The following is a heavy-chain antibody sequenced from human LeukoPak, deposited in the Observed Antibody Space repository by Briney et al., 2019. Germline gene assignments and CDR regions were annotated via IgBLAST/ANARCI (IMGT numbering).Heavy chain of an antibody. V-gene: IGHV1-69*13. J-gene: IGHJ3*02. D-gene: IGHD3-3*01. Sequence: SVKVSCKASGGTFSSYAISWVRQAPGQGLEWMGGIIPIFGTANYAQKFQGRVTITADESTSTAYMELSSLRSEDTAVYYCASVKIFGVVIQGDAFDIWGQGTMVTVSS. CDR2: IIPIFGTA. CDR3: ASVKIFGVVIQGDAFDI. CDR1: GGTFSSYA.